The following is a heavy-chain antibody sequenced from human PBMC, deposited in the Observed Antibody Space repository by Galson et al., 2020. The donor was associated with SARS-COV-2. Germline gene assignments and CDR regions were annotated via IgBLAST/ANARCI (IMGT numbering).Heavy chain of an antibody. D-gene: IGHD2-2*01. J-gene: IGHJ5*02. CDR2: INPNSGGT. Sequence: ASVKVSCKASGYTFTGYYMHWVRQAPGQGLEWMGRINPNSGGTNYAQKFQGRVTMTRDTSISTVYMELSRLRSDDTAVYYCAGEYQLLPNWFDPWGQGTLVTVSS. CDR3: AGEYQLLPNWFDP. CDR1: GYTFTGYY. V-gene: IGHV1-2*06.